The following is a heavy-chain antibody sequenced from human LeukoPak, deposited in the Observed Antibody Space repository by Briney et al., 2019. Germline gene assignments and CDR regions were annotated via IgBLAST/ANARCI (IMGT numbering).Heavy chain of an antibody. V-gene: IGHV3-48*04. CDR1: GFIFSTYR. J-gene: IGHJ4*02. CDR3: ARAGGYDFWSGYTNFDY. D-gene: IGHD3-3*01. CDR2: ISSSGSTI. Sequence: GGSLRLSCSASGFIFSTYRMNWVRQAPGKGLEWVSYISSSGSTIYYADSVKGRFTISRDNAKNSLYLQMNSLRAEDTAVYYCARAGGYDFWSGYTNFDYWGQGTLVTVSS.